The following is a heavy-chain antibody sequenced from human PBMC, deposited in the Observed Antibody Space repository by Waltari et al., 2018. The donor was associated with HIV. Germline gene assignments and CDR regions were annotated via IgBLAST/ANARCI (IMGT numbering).Heavy chain of an antibody. CDR2: IIPMSNTP. Sequence: VQSGAEVKKPGSSVKVSCKASGGAFSSYTINWVRKAPGQGLEWLGRIIPMSNTPNNAQKFQGRVTITADKSTSTAYMELTSLRSDDTAVYYCASARETMGVDFDSWGLGTLVTVSS. D-gene: IGHD3-16*01. J-gene: IGHJ4*02. CDR1: GGAFSSYT. CDR3: ASARETMGVDFDS. V-gene: IGHV1-69*08.